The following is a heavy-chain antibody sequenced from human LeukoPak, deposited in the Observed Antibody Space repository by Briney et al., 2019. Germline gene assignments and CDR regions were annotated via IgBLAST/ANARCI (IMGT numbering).Heavy chain of an antibody. CDR2: IYYSGST. Sequence: SETLSLTCTVSGGSISSYYWSWVRQPPGKGLEWIGYIYYSGSTNYNPSLKSRVTISVDTSKNQFSLKLSSVTAADTDVYYCARQLGYFDYWGQGTLVTVSS. CDR1: GGSISSYY. J-gene: IGHJ4*02. CDR3: ARQLGYFDY. V-gene: IGHV4-59*01. D-gene: IGHD6-6*01.